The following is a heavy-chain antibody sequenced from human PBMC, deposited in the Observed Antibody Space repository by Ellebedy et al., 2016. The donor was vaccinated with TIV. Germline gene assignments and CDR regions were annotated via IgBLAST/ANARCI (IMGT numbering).Heavy chain of an antibody. CDR2: LYPDAKT. D-gene: IGHD4-17*01. CDR3: ARRASYGDYAVQVNPWFDP. V-gene: IGHV3-66*01. Sequence: GESLKISCEASGIIVSDYCMNWVRQAPGKGLEWVSVLYPDAKTNYTDSVNGRFIVSRDSSKNTLYLQMNSLRVEDTAVYYCARRASYGDYAVQVNPWFDPWGQGTLVTVTS. J-gene: IGHJ5*02. CDR1: GIIVSDYC.